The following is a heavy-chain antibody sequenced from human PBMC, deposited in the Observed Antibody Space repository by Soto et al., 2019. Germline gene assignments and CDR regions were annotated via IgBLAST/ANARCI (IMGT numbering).Heavy chain of an antibody. Sequence: NPSETLSLTCTVSGGSISSGGYYWSWIRQHPGKGLEWIGYIYYSGSTYYNPSLKSRVTISVDTSKNQFSLKLSSVTAADTAVYYCARDVGYCSGGSCYEGQAFDIWGQGTMVTVSS. D-gene: IGHD2-15*01. CDR1: GGSISSGGYY. CDR3: ARDVGYCSGGSCYEGQAFDI. J-gene: IGHJ3*02. CDR2: IYYSGST. V-gene: IGHV4-31*03.